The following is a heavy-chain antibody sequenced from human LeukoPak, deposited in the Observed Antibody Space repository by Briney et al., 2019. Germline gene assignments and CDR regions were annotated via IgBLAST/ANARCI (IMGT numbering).Heavy chain of an antibody. J-gene: IGHJ4*02. V-gene: IGHV3-23*01. CDR3: VKYYRGPVHYYFDY. CDR1: GFTFSRSA. D-gene: IGHD3-16*02. CDR2: ISDSGTNT. Sequence: GGSLRLSCAASGFTFSRSAMSWVRQAPGKGLEWVSVISDSGTNTYYADSVKGRFTISRDSSKNPLFLQMNSLRTEDTAVYYCVKYYRGPVHYYFDYWGQGNLVTVSS.